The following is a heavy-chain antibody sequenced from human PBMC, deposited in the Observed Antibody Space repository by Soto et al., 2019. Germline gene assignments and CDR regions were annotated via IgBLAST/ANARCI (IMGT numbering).Heavy chain of an antibody. CDR3: AKDRMGRSGRLAAAGAFDY. V-gene: IGHV3-23*01. CDR1: GFSFSTYA. D-gene: IGHD6-13*01. CDR2: ISAGGSDT. Sequence: PGGSLRLSCVASGFSFSTYAMSWVRQAPGKGLEWVSAISAGGSDTYYADSVKGRVTISRDNSIKTLFLQMSSLRTEDTAVYYCAKDRMGRSGRLAAAGAFDYWGQGTLVTVSS. J-gene: IGHJ4*02.